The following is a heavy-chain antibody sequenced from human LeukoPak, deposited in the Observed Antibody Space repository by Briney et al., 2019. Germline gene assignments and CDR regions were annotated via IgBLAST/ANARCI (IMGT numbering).Heavy chain of an antibody. CDR2: IWYDGSKK. Sequence: GGSLRLSCSASGFTFTNYGMHWVRQAPGKGLEWVAVIWYDGSKKYYADSVKGRFSISRDNSKNTLYLQMNSLRAEDTAVYYCARELPPVVNFYFDSWGQGTLVTVSS. CDR3: ARELPPVVNFYFDS. J-gene: IGHJ4*02. V-gene: IGHV3-33*01. CDR1: GFTFTNYG. D-gene: IGHD3-22*01.